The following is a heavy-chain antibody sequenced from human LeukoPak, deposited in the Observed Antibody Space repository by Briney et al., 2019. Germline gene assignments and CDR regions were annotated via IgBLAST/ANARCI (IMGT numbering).Heavy chain of an antibody. Sequence: PGRSLRLSCAASGFTFSSYGMHWVRQAPGKGLEWVAVIWYDGSNKYYADSVKGRITISRDNSKIMLYLQMNSLRAEDTAVYHCARASGGYYDSSGSFDYWGQGTLVTVSS. V-gene: IGHV3-33*01. J-gene: IGHJ4*02. CDR2: IWYDGSNK. CDR1: GFTFSSYG. D-gene: IGHD3-22*01. CDR3: ARASGGYYDSSGSFDY.